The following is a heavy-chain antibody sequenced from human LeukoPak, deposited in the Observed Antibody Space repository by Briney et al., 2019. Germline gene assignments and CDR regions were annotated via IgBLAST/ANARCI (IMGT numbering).Heavy chain of an antibody. CDR3: ARLQYCTNGVCYDDY. D-gene: IGHD2-8*01. Sequence: GGSLRLSCAASGFTFSSYAMHWVRQAPGKGLEWVAVISYDGSNKYYADSVKGRFTISRDNSKNTLYPQMNSLRAEDTAVYYCARLQYCTNGVCYDDYWGQGTLVTVSS. J-gene: IGHJ4*02. CDR1: GFTFSSYA. CDR2: ISYDGSNK. V-gene: IGHV3-30-3*01.